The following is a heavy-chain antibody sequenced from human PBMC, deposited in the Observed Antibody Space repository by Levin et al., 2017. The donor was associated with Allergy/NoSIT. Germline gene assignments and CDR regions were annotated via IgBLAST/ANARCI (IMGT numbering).Heavy chain of an antibody. CDR2: IYPGDSDT. V-gene: IGHV5-51*01. J-gene: IGHJ6*03. D-gene: IGHD2-2*01. CDR1: GYSFTSYW. Sequence: HGESLKISCKGSGYSFTSYWIGWVRQMPGKGLEWMGIIYPGDSDTRYSPSFQGQVTISADKSISTAYLQWSSLKASDTAMYYCARHVIVVVPAARDYYYYMDVWGKGTTVTVSS. CDR3: ARHVIVVVPAARDYYYYMDV.